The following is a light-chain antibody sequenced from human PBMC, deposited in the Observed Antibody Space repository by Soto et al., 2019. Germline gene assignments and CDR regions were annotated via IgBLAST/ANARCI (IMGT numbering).Light chain of an antibody. CDR2: GAS. Sequence: DIVLTRSPGTLSLSPEERATLSCRASQRVRSDYLAWYQQKPGQAPRLLIYGASSRATGIPDRFIGSGSRTDFPLTIIRLEPEDFAVYYCQQFGRSPSIYTSGQGTKLAIK. J-gene: IGKJ2*01. CDR3: QQFGRSPSIYT. V-gene: IGKV3-20*01. CDR1: QRVRSDY.